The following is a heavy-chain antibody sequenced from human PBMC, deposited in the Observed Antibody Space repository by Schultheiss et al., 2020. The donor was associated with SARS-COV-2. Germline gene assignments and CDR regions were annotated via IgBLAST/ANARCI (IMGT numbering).Heavy chain of an antibody. D-gene: IGHD4-23*01. J-gene: IGHJ6*02. CDR2: ISYDGSNK. Sequence: GGSLRLSCAASGFTFSSYAMHWVRQAPGKGLEWVAVISYDGSNKYYADSVKGRFTISRDNSKNTLYLQMNSLRAEVTAVYYCAREPVATVVTRYYYYGMDVWGQGTTVTVSS. CDR3: AREPVATVVTRYYYYGMDV. V-gene: IGHV3-30*04. CDR1: GFTFSSYA.